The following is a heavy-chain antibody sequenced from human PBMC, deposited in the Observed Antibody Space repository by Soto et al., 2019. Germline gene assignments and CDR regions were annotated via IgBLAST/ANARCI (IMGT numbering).Heavy chain of an antibody. D-gene: IGHD6-13*01. CDR1: VYSFTSYW. J-gene: IGHJ6*02. CDR3: ARPEAAAGTGYYYYGMDV. V-gene: IGHV5-10-1*01. Sequence: LGESLKISCKGSVYSFTSYWISWVRQMPGKGLEWMGRIDPSDSYTNYSPSFQGHVTISADKSISTAYLQWSSLKASDTAMYYCARPEAAAGTGYYYYGMDVWGQGTTVTVSS. CDR2: IDPSDSYT.